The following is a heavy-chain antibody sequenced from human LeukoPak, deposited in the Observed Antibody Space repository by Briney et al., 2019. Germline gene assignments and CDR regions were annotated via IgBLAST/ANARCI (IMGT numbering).Heavy chain of an antibody. V-gene: IGHV3-20*01. J-gene: IGHJ3*02. Sequence: GGSLRLSCAASGLTFEDYGMSWVRRAPGKGLEWVSGIIGNGGRTGYGDSVKGRFTISRDNAKNSLYLQMNSLRAEDTALYHCARDGYYGSGSYFVDAFDIWGQGTMVTVSS. CDR3: ARDGYYGSGSYFVDAFDI. CDR2: IIGNGGRT. CDR1: GLTFEDYG. D-gene: IGHD3-10*01.